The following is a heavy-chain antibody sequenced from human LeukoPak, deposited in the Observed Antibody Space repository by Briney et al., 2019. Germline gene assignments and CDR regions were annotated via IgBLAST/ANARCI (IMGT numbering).Heavy chain of an antibody. J-gene: IGHJ6*03. Sequence: SAKVSCKASGGTFRSYAISWVRQAPGQGLEWMGGIIPIFGTANYAQKFQGRVTITADKSTSTAYMELSSLRSEDTAVYYCARSGSSWPYRNYYYYYMDVWGKGTTVTVSS. D-gene: IGHD6-13*01. CDR1: GGTFRSYA. CDR2: IIPIFGTA. V-gene: IGHV1-69*06. CDR3: ARSGSSWPYRNYYYYYMDV.